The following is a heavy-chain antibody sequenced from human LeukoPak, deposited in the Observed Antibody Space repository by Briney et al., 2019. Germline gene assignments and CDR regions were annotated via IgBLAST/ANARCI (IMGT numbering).Heavy chain of an antibody. V-gene: IGHV1-2*02. CDR3: ARADRLHGGPYLIGP. CDR2: ISPNNGGT. J-gene: IGHJ5*02. Sequence: GASVKVSCKTSGYSFTDYYLHWVRQAPGQGLEWMGWISPNNGGTSSAQKFQGRVTMTRDTSITTVYMEVTWLTSDDTAIYYCARADRLHGGPYLIGPWGQGTLVTVSS. D-gene: IGHD2-21*01. CDR1: GYSFTDYY.